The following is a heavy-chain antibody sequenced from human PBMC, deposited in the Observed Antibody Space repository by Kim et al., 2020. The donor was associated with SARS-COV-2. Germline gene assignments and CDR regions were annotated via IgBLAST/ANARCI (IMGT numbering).Heavy chain of an antibody. V-gene: IGHV3-9*01. CDR1: GFTFDYYA. CDR2: ISWNSGSI. D-gene: IGHD6-13*01. Sequence: GGSLRLSCAASGFTFDYYAMHWVRQAPGKGLEWVSGISWNSGSIGYADSVKGRFTISRDNAKNSLYLQMNSLRAEDTALYYCAKDNGSSSRLYYYYGMDVWGQGTTVTVSS. J-gene: IGHJ6*02. CDR3: AKDNGSSSRLYYYYGMDV.